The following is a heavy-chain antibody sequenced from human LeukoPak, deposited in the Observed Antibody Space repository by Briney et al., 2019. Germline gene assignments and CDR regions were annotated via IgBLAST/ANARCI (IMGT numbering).Heavy chain of an antibody. CDR3: ARAPGTTFDY. Sequence: PSETLSLTCTVSGGSISNNDYYWGWIRQPPGKGLEWIGSSFYSGSTYYNPSLKSRVTISVGTSKNQFSLKLTSVTAADTAVYYCARAPGTTFDYWGHGNMVTVSS. V-gene: IGHV4-39*01. CDR1: GGSISNNDYY. D-gene: IGHD4-17*01. J-gene: IGHJ4*01. CDR2: SFYSGST.